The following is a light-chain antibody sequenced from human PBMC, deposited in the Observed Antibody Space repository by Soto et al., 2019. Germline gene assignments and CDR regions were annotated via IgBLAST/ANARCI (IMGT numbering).Light chain of an antibody. J-gene: IGKJ2*01. V-gene: IGKV1D-13*01. CDR2: DAS. CDR3: QHVSDYPRA. CDR1: QGISSA. Sequence: AIQLTQSPSSLSASVGDRVTISCRASQGISSALAWYQRKPGKAPRLLIYDASSLYSGVPSRLSGSGSGTDFTLTISSLQPEDFGSYYCQHVSDYPRAFGQGTKVDIK.